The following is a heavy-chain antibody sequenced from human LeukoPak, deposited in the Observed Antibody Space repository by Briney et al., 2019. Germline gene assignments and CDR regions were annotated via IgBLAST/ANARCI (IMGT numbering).Heavy chain of an antibody. J-gene: IGHJ4*02. Sequence: ASVKVSCKASGYTFTGYYMHWVRQAPGQGLEWMGWISPNSGGTNYAQKFQGRVTMTRDTSISTAYMELSRLRSDDTAVYYCAGSYYYDSSGYESTLDYWGQGTLVTVSS. CDR2: ISPNSGGT. CDR1: GYTFTGYY. D-gene: IGHD3-22*01. V-gene: IGHV1-2*02. CDR3: AGSYYYDSSGYESTLDY.